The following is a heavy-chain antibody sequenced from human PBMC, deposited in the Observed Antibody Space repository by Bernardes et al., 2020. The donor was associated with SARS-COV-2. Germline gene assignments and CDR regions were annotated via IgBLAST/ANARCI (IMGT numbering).Heavy chain of an antibody. J-gene: IGHJ4*02. CDR1: GFTFSSYS. D-gene: IGHD3-22*01. CDR2: ISSSSSYI. Sequence: GGSLRPPCAASGFTFSSYSMNWVRPAPGKGLEWVSSISSSSSYIYYADSVKGRFTISRDNAKNSLYLQMNSLRAEDTAVYYCARDHDDSSGYLYYFDYWGQGTLVTVSS. CDR3: ARDHDDSSGYLYYFDY. V-gene: IGHV3-21*01.